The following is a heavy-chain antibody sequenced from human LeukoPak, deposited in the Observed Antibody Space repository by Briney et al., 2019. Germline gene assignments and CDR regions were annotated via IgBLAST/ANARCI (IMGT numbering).Heavy chain of an antibody. D-gene: IGHD4-23*01. CDR2: IIPILGIA. CDR1: GGTFSSYA. CDR3: AREGWDLTTVVPGTPHYFDY. J-gene: IGHJ4*02. Sequence: SVKVSCKASGGTFSSYAISWARQAPGQGLEWMGRIIPILGIANYAQKFQGRDTITADKSTSTAYMELSSLRSEDTAVYYCAREGWDLTTVVPGTPHYFDYWGQGTLVTVSS. V-gene: IGHV1-69*04.